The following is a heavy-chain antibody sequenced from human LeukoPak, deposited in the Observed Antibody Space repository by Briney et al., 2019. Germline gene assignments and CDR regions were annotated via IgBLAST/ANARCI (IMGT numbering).Heavy chain of an antibody. Sequence: SETLSLTCTVSGASMTSDYWSWIRQPPGKGLEWIGYVYHSGTTHYSPSLESRVTISMDTSKNQFSLKLRSVTAADTAVYYCARGSPVGNSWGQGTLVTVSS. CDR1: GASMTSDY. D-gene: IGHD1-14*01. CDR2: VYHSGTT. V-gene: IGHV4-59*01. J-gene: IGHJ5*02. CDR3: ARGSPVGNS.